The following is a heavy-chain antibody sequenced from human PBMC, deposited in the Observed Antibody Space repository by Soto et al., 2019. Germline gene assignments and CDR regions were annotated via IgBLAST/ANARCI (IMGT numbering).Heavy chain of an antibody. CDR1: GGSISSSNW. Sequence: PSETLSLTCAVSGGSISSSNWWSWVRQPPGKGLEWIGEIYHSGSTNYNPSLKSRVTISVDKSKNQFSLKLSSVTAADTAVYYCARATTGTTPTPDGSYYGMDVWGQGTTVTVSS. CDR2: IYHSGST. J-gene: IGHJ6*02. V-gene: IGHV4-4*02. CDR3: ARATTGTTPTPDGSYYGMDV. D-gene: IGHD1-1*01.